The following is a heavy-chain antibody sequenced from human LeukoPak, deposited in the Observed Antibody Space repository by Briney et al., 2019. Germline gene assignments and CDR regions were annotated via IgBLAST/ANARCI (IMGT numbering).Heavy chain of an antibody. D-gene: IGHD6-13*01. CDR1: GFTFRTYE. CDR2: IGPIINTM. CDR3: ARTVYDLRGQRLVPGLES. J-gene: IGHJ4*02. Sequence: GGSLRLSCAASGFTFRTYEMNWVRAAPGAGLECISYIGPIINTMYYADSLKGGFTISRDAANSSMFLQMMSLRVEDTAVSYCARTVYDLRGQRLVPGLESWGQGTLVTVSS. V-gene: IGHV3-48*03.